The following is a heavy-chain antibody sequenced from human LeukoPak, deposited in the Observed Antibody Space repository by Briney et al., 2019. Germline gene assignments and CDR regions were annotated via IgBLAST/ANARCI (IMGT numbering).Heavy chain of an antibody. D-gene: IGHD2-2*01. CDR3: ARGGPGYCSSTSCTEAY. Sequence: PGGSLRLSCVGFGSSFDDYGMSWVRQAPGKGLEWVSGINWNGDDTGYADSVRGRFTISRDNAKSTLYLQMNNLRAEDTALYYCARGGPGYCSSTSCTEAYWGLGTLVTVSS. CDR2: INWNGDDT. J-gene: IGHJ4*02. CDR1: GSSFDDYG. V-gene: IGHV3-20*04.